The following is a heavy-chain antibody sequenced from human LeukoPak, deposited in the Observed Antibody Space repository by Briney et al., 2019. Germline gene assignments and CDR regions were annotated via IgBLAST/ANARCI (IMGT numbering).Heavy chain of an antibody. CDR3: ARIGCSGSNCYGYYYYGMDV. J-gene: IGHJ6*02. CDR1: GFTFSGYG. V-gene: IGHV3-33*01. Sequence: RSLKLSCAASGFTFSGYGMHWVRQAPGKGLEWVAIIWYDGSNKYFADSVKGRFTVSRDNSKNTLYLQMNSLRAEDTAVYYCARIGCSGSNCYGYYYYGMDVWGQGTTDTVSS. D-gene: IGHD2-15*01. CDR2: IWYDGSNK.